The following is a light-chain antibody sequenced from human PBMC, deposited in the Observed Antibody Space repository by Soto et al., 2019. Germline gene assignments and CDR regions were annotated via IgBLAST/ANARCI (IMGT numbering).Light chain of an antibody. CDR3: SSYTGTSTCV. CDR1: SSDVGGYNY. Sequence: QSGLTQPASVSGSPGQSITISCTGTSSDVGGYNYVSWYQHHPGKAPKLMIYDVSNRPSGVSNRFSGSKSGNTASLTISGLQAEDEADYYCSSYTGTSTCVFGAGTKDTVL. CDR2: DVS. J-gene: IGLJ1*01. V-gene: IGLV2-14*03.